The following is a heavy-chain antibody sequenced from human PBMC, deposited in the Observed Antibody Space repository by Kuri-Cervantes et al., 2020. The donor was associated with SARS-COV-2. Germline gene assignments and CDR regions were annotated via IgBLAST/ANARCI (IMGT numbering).Heavy chain of an antibody. CDR1: GFIFSGSA. CDR3: AKDIAVAGHFDY. CDR2: SRSKANSYAT. D-gene: IGHD6-19*01. J-gene: IGHJ4*02. V-gene: IGHV3-73*01. Sequence: GESLKISCAASGFIFSGSALHWVRQASGRGLEWVGRSRSKANSYATAYAASVKGRFTISRDDSKNTAYLQMDSLKTEDTAVYYCAKDIAVAGHFDYWGQGTLVTVSS.